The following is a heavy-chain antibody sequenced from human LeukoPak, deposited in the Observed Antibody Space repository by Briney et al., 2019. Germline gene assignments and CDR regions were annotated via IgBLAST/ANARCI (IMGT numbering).Heavy chain of an antibody. CDR2: IYYSGST. J-gene: IGHJ3*02. CDR3: ARGEYSSGWYGLLGAFDI. CDR1: GGSISSSSYY. V-gene: IGHV4-39*07. Sequence: SETLSLTCTVSGGSISSSSYYWGWIRQPPGKGLEWIGSIYYSGSTYYNPSLKSRVTISVDTSKNQFSLKLSSVTAADTAVYYCARGEYSSGWYGLLGAFDIWGQGTMVTVSS. D-gene: IGHD6-13*01.